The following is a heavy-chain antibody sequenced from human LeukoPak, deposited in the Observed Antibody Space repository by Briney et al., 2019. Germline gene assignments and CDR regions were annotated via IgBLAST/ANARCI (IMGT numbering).Heavy chain of an antibody. V-gene: IGHV3-23*01. J-gene: IGHJ4*02. CDR1: RFTFSSYA. Sequence: PGGSLRLSCAASRFTFSSYAMNWVREAPGTRLGCVSSISGGGESTYNAESLKSRFTLSRDNSKNTVSLQMNSLRAEDTGVYYCAKGERVYCSASTCYPFDYWGQGILVSVSS. CDR2: ISGGGEST. D-gene: IGHD2-15*01. CDR3: AKGERVYCSASTCYPFDY.